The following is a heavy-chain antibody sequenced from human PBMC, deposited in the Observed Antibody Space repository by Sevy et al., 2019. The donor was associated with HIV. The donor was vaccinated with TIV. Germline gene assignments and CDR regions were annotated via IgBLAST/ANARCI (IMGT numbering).Heavy chain of an antibody. V-gene: IGHV3-33*01. CDR1: GFTFSSFG. CDR2: IWFDGSNT. D-gene: IGHD4-17*01. CDR3: ARDLEFYDSGDYGPAFMPDF. J-gene: IGHJ4*01. Sequence: WGSLRLSCAASGFTFSSFGMHWVRQAPGKGLEWVAVIWFDGSNTYYADSVKGRFTISRDIAKNTLHLQMNSLRAEDTAVYYCARDLEFYDSGDYGPAFMPDFWGHRTLVTVSS.